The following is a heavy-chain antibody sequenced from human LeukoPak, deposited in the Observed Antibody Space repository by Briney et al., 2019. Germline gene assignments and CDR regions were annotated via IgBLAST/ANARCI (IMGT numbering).Heavy chain of an antibody. J-gene: IGHJ6*02. Sequence: GGSLKLSCPPSGFTFSSYPITWFRQPQGKGLNWVSAISGSGVSTYYADSVKGRFTISRDNSKNTLYLQMNSLRAEDTAVYYCAKDMGSHYDFWSGYLTYGMDVWGQGTTVTVSS. CDR1: GFTFSSYP. D-gene: IGHD3-3*01. CDR2: ISGSGVST. V-gene: IGHV3-23*01. CDR3: AKDMGSHYDFWSGYLTYGMDV.